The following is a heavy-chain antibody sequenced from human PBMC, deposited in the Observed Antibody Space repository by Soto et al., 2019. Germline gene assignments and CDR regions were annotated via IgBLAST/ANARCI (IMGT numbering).Heavy chain of an antibody. CDR1: GGTFSSYT. CDR3: ARYASSGNNSVWYTFDP. D-gene: IGHD6-19*01. J-gene: IGHJ5*02. V-gene: IGHV1-69*13. CDR2: IIPIFGTT. Sequence: WDSGKVCFKASGGTFSSYTINWVRQAPGQGLEWIGGIIPIFGTTNYAKKFQGRVTITADESTSTAYMELRSLRSEDTAVYYCARYASSGNNSVWYTFDPWGQGTMVTVSS.